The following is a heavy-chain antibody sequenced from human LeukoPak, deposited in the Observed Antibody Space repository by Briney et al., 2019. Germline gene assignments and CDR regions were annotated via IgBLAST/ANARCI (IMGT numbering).Heavy chain of an antibody. J-gene: IGHJ4*02. Sequence: SETLSLTCTVSGGSISSYYWSWIRQPPGKGLEWIGYIYYSGSTNYNPSLKSRVTISVDTSKNQFSLKLSSVTAADTAVYYCARHIVVVPAAIHHFDYWGQGTLVTVSS. CDR2: IYYSGST. V-gene: IGHV4-59*01. CDR1: GGSISSYY. CDR3: ARHIVVVPAAIHHFDY. D-gene: IGHD2-2*02.